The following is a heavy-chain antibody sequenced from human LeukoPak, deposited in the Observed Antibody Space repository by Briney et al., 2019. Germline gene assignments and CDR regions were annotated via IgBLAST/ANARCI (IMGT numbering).Heavy chain of an antibody. D-gene: IGHD6-19*01. CDR3: ARASAVAGKDYYYGMDV. V-gene: IGHV1-69*01. J-gene: IGHJ6*02. Sequence: SVTVSCKASGGTFSSYAISWVRQAPGQGLEWMGGIIPIFGTANYAQKFQGRVTITADESTSTAYMELSSLRSEDTAVYYCARASAVAGKDYYYGMDVWGQGTTVTVSS. CDR2: IIPIFGTA. CDR1: GGTFSSYA.